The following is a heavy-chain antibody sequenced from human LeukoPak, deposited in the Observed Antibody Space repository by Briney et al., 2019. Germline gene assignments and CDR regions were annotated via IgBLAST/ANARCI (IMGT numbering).Heavy chain of an antibody. CDR1: GFTFSSYA. V-gene: IGHV3-23*01. CDR2: ISGSGGST. D-gene: IGHD4-23*01. J-gene: IGHJ3*02. Sequence: GGSLRLSCAASGFTFSSYAMSWVRQAPGKGLEWVSAISGSGGSTYYADSVKGRFTISRDNSKNTLYLQMNSLRAEDTAVYYCAKGTTVVTKVPDAFDIWGQGTMVTVSS. CDR3: AKGTTVVTKVPDAFDI.